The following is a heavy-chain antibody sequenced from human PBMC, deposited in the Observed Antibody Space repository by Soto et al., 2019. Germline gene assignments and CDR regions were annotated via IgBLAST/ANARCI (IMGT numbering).Heavy chain of an antibody. J-gene: IGHJ3*02. CDR2: IIPIFGTA. CDR1: GGTFSSYA. D-gene: IGHD2-15*01. Sequence: QVQLVQSGAEVKKPGSSVKVSCKASGGTFSSYAIRWVRQAPGQGLEWMGGIIPIFGTANYAQKFQGRVTITADESTSTAYMELSSLRSEDTAVYYCARDYCSGGSCYPSVRALDAFDIWGQVTMVTVSS. CDR3: ARDYCSGGSCYPSVRALDAFDI. V-gene: IGHV1-69*01.